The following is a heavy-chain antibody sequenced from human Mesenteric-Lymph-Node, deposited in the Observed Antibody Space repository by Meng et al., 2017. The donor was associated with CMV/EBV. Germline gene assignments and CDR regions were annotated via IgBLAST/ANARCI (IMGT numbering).Heavy chain of an antibody. Sequence: SETLSLTCAVYGGSFSGYYWSWIRQPPGKGLEWIGEINHSGSTNYNPSLKSRVTISVDTSKNQLSLKLSSVTAADTAVYYCARSTKDTTYPPTALDYGMDVWGQGTTVTVSS. V-gene: IGHV4-34*01. J-gene: IGHJ6*02. CDR2: INHSGST. CDR1: GGSFSGYY. CDR3: ARSTKDTTYPPTALDYGMDV. D-gene: IGHD1-1*01.